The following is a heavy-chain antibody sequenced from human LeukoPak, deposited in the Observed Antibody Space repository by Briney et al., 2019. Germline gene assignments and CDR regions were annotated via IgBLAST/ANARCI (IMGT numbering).Heavy chain of an antibody. J-gene: IGHJ4*02. CDR1: GYSINSGYY. V-gene: IGHV4-38-2*02. CDR2: IYHSGST. CDR3: ARASPRSSYGYDY. D-gene: IGHD5-18*01. Sequence: SETLSLTCTVSGYSINSGYYWGWIRQPPGKGLEWIGSIYHSGSTYYNPSLKSRVTISVDTSKNQFSLKLSSVTAADTAVYYCARASPRSSYGYDYWGQGTLVTVSS.